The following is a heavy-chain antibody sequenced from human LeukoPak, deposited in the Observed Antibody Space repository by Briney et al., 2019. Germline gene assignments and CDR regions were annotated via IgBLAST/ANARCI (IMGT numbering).Heavy chain of an antibody. CDR2: IFHNGST. CDR1: GGSIRTYY. Sequence: SETLSLTCSVSGGSIRTYYWSWIRQPPGKGLEWIGYIFHNGSTNYNPSLKSRVTISVDTSKNQFSLKLSSVTAADTAVYYCARRAVANWFDPWGQGTLVTVSS. D-gene: IGHD6-19*01. J-gene: IGHJ5*02. CDR3: ARRAVANWFDP. V-gene: IGHV4-59*08.